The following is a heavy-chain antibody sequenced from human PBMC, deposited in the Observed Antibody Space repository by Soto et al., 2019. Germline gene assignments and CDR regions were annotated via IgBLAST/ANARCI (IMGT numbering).Heavy chain of an antibody. J-gene: IGHJ3*02. CDR3: AKDLAGVVYLRADGFDI. D-gene: IGHD2-15*01. CDR2: ISGSGDST. Sequence: GGSLRLSCAASGFTFSSYAMTWVRQAPGKGLEWVSVISGSGDSTYYADSVKGRFTISRDNSKNTLYLQMNSLRAEDTAVYYCAKDLAGVVYLRADGFDIWGQGTMVTVSS. V-gene: IGHV3-23*01. CDR1: GFTFSSYA.